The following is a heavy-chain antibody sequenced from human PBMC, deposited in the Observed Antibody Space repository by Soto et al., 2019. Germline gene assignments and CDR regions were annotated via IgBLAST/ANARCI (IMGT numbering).Heavy chain of an antibody. CDR1: GCTFSNAW. V-gene: IGHV3-15*01. Sequence: PGGSLRLSWAAAGCTFSNAWMNWVRQAPGKGLEWVGRIKTESDGGTTDYAGPVKGRFTISRDDSKNTPYLQMNSLKIEDTAVYYCTTPPLGVNLNYVDYWGQGTQVTVSS. CDR2: IKTESDGGTT. D-gene: IGHD3-3*01. J-gene: IGHJ4*02. CDR3: TTPPLGVNLNYVDY.